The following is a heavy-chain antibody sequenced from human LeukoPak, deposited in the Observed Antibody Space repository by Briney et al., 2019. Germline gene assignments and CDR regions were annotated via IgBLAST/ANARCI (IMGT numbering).Heavy chain of an antibody. D-gene: IGHD3-10*01. J-gene: IGHJ1*01. Sequence: PSETLSLTCTVSGGSVTSGNYYWSWIRQSPGKGLEWIGYVYYTGNTNYNPSLKSRVTISMDKSKNQFSLKLNTVTAADTAVYFCARDGKRRGHYGSGNYHGGKYLHHWGQGTLVTVSS. V-gene: IGHV4-61*01. CDR3: ARDGKRRGHYGSGNYHGGKYLHH. CDR1: GGSVTSGNYY. CDR2: VYYTGNT.